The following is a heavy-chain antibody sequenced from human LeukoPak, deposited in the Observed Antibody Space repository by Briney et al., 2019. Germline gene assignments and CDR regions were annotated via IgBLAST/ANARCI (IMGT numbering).Heavy chain of an antibody. V-gene: IGHV4-38-2*02. J-gene: IGHJ4*02. CDR3: ARDRFGMSATGTDFDF. CDR1: GYSISSGYY. Sequence: SETLSLTCTVSGYSISSGYYWGWIRQPPGKGLEWIGSIHHSGSTYYNPSLKSRVTISVDTSKTQFSLTLSSVTVADTAVYYCARDRFGMSATGTDFDFWGRGTLLTVSS. D-gene: IGHD1-14*01. CDR2: IHHSGST.